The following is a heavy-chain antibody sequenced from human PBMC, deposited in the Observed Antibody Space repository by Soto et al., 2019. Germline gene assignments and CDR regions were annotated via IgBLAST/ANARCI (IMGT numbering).Heavy chain of an antibody. D-gene: IGHD2-2*01. CDR3: ARGGKVVPAATPLYNWFDP. CDR2: IIPIFGTA. J-gene: IGHJ5*02. CDR1: GGTFSSYA. V-gene: IGHV1-69*13. Sequence: GASVKVSCKASGGTFSSYAISWVRQAPGQGLEWIGGIIPIFGTANYAQKFQGRVTITADESTSTAYMELSSLRSEDTAVYYCARGGKVVPAATPLYNWFDPWGQGTLVTVSS.